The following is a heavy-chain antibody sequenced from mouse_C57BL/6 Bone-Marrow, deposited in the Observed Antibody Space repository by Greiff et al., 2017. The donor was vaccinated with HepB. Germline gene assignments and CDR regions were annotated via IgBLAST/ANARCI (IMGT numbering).Heavy chain of an antibody. Sequence: VQLVESGAELARPGASVKMSCKASGYTFTSYTMHWVKQRPGQGLEWIGYINPSSGYTKYNQKFKDKATLTADKSSSTAYMQLSSLTSEDSAVYYCASYGNYDYWGQGTTLTVSS. CDR2: INPSSGYT. J-gene: IGHJ2*01. V-gene: IGHV1-4*01. CDR1: GYTFTSYT. D-gene: IGHD2-1*01. CDR3: ASYGNYDY.